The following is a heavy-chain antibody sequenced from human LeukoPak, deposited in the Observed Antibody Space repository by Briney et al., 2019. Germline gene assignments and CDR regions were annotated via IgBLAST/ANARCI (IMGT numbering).Heavy chain of an antibody. J-gene: IGHJ6*03. D-gene: IGHD3-9*01. Sequence: SQTLSLTCAISGDSVSSNSAAWNWIRQSPSRGLEWLGRTYYRSKWYNDYAVSVKSRITINPDTSKNQFSLQLNSVTPEDTAVYYCASSPRCYDILTGYFDGSYMDVWGKGTTVTVSS. V-gene: IGHV6-1*01. CDR3: ASSPRCYDILTGYFDGSYMDV. CDR2: TYYRSKWYN. CDR1: GDSVSSNSAA.